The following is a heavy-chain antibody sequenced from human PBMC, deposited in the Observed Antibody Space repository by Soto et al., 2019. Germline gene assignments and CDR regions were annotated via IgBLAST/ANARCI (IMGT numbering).Heavy chain of an antibody. CDR1: GYTFTTYA. D-gene: IGHD2-2*02. J-gene: IGHJ4*02. CDR3: ARAGDDCSTTNCYMIDY. V-gene: IGHV1-3*01. Sequence: QVQLVQSGVEVKKPGASVKVSCKASGYTFTTYAMHWVRQAPGQRLEWMEWINAGNGKTKYSQKFQGRVTITRDTSATTVYMELSSLRSEDTAVYYCARAGDDCSTTNCYMIDYWGQGTLVTVSS. CDR2: INAGNGKT.